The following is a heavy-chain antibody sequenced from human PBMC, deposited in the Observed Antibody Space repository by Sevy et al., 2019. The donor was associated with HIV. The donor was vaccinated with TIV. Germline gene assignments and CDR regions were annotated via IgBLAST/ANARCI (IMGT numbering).Heavy chain of an antibody. Sequence: GGSLRLSCAAFGFTFSSYSMNWVRQAPGKGLEWVSYISSSSSTIYYADSVKGRFTISRDNAKNSLYLQMNSLRDEDTAVYYCARGTDSSSWYGGGDYWGQGTLVTVSS. CDR3: ARGTDSSSWYGGGDY. CDR2: ISSSSSTI. D-gene: IGHD6-13*01. V-gene: IGHV3-48*02. J-gene: IGHJ4*02. CDR1: GFTFSSYS.